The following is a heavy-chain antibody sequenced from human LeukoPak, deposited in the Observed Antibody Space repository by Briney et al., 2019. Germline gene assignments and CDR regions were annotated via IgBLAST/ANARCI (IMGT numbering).Heavy chain of an antibody. V-gene: IGHV3-23*01. CDR1: GFTFSSYA. J-gene: IGHJ4*02. Sequence: PGGSLRLPCAASGFTFSSYAMTWVRQAPGKGLEWVSGISGGGTGTYYADSVKGRFTISRDNSKNTLYLQMNSLRAEDTAVYYCAKGSGPYGSGSYVFDYWGQGTLVTVSS. CDR2: ISGGGTGT. CDR3: AKGSGPYGSGSYVFDY. D-gene: IGHD3-10*01.